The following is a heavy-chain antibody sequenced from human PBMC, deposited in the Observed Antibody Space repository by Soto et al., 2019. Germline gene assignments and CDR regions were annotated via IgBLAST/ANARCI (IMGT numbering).Heavy chain of an antibody. CDR2: INSDGTRT. Sequence: EAQLVESGGDLVQPGGSLRLSCAASKFTFSNYWMHWVRQAPGKGLMWVSRINSDGTRTAYADSVKGRFTISRDNTKDTLFLYMDGLRAEDTAVYYCARVATGSYDWFDPWGPGTLVTVSS. CDR3: ARVATGSYDWFDP. D-gene: IGHD1-26*01. CDR1: KFTFSNYW. V-gene: IGHV3-74*01. J-gene: IGHJ5*02.